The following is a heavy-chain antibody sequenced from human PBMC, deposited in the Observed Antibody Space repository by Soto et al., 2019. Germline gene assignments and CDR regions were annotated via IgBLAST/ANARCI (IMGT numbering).Heavy chain of an antibody. Sequence: KPSETLSLTCTVSGGSISSYYWSWIRQPPGKGLEWIGYIYYSGSTNYNPSLKSRVTISVDTSKNQFSLKLSSVTAADTAVYYCARLSSSTTSNWFDPWGQGTLVTVSS. CDR1: GGSISSYY. CDR2: IYYSGST. V-gene: IGHV4-59*01. D-gene: IGHD2-2*01. CDR3: ARLSSSTTSNWFDP. J-gene: IGHJ5*02.